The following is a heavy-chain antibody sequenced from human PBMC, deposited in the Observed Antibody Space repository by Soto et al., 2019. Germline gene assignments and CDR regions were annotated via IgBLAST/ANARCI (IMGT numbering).Heavy chain of an antibody. CDR2: IYYSGST. CDR1: GGSIISYY. V-gene: IGHV4-59*01. CDR3: ARVSGSNYHGRDS. D-gene: IGHD1-26*01. J-gene: IGHJ6*04. Sequence: PSETLSLTCTVSGGSIISYYWGWIRQPPGKGLEWIGYIYYSGSTNYNPSLKSRVTISVDTSKNQFSLKLSSVTAADTAVYYCARVSGSNYHGRDSWGKGPQVTV.